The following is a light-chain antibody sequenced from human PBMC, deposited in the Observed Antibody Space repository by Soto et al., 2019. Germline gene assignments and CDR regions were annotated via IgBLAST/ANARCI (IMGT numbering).Light chain of an antibody. CDR1: QTISSW. Sequence: DIQMTQSPSTLSGSVGRRVTSTCRASQTISSWLAWYQQKPGKAPKLLIYKASTLKSGVPSRFSGSGSGTEFTLTISSLKNDDFATYYCQHYNSYSEAFGQRTKVDIK. CDR2: KAS. J-gene: IGKJ1*01. CDR3: QHYNSYSEA. V-gene: IGKV1-5*03.